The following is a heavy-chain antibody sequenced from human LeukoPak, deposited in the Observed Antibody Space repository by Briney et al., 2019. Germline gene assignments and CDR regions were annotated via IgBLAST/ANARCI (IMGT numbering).Heavy chain of an antibody. J-gene: IGHJ5*02. V-gene: IGHV3-30*02. CDR3: AKAKGAYCSGGTCYSGGFDP. CDR2: IRYDGSNK. Sequence: AGGSLRLSCAASGFTFSSYGMHWVRQAPGKGLEWVAFIRYDGSNKYYADSVKGRFTISRDNSKNTLYLQMNSLRAEDTAVYHCAKAKGAYCSGGTCYSGGFDPWGQGTLVTVSS. D-gene: IGHD2-15*01. CDR1: GFTFSSYG.